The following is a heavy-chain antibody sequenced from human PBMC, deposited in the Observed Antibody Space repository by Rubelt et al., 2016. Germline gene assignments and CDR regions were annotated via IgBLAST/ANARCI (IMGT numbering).Heavy chain of an antibody. CDR3: ATETAASSSDY. J-gene: IGHJ4*02. Sequence: QVQLVQSGAEVKKPGASVKVSCKASGYTFTGYYMHWVRQAPGQGLEWMGWINPNRGGTNVAQKFQGRVTMTRDTATSTRYMARGSMRSEDTAVYYCATETAASSSDYWGQGTLVTVSS. D-gene: IGHD6-25*01. CDR2: INPNRGGT. CDR1: GYTFTGYY. V-gene: IGHV1-2*02.